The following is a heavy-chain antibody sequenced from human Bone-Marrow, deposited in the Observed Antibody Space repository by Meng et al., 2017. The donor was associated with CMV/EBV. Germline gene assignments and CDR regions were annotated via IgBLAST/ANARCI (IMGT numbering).Heavy chain of an antibody. Sequence: GESLKISCAASGFTFNDYYMSWIRQAPGKGLEWVSYISSSGSTIYYADSVKGRFTISRDNAKNSLDLQMNSLRAEDTAVYYCASAGYYDILTGYHPVFDYWGQGTLVTVSS. D-gene: IGHD3-9*01. V-gene: IGHV3-11*01. CDR1: GFTFNDYY. CDR2: ISSSGSTI. CDR3: ASAGYYDILTGYHPVFDY. J-gene: IGHJ4*02.